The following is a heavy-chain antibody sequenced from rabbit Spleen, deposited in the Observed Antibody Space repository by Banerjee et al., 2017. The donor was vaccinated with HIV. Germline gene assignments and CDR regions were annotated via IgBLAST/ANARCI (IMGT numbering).Heavy chain of an antibody. J-gene: IGHJ4*01. D-gene: IGHD6-1*01. Sequence: QLEESGGGLVKPGGSLKLSCKASGFDFSSYGMSWVRQAPGKGLEWIGYIDPIFGSTYYASWVNGRFTISSHNAQNTLYLQLNSLTAADTATYFCARGPPYAGYAGYGYVYLNLWGPGTLVTVS. V-gene: IGHV1S7*01. CDR2: IDPIFGST. CDR3: ARGPPYAGYAGYGYVYLNL. CDR1: GFDFSSYG.